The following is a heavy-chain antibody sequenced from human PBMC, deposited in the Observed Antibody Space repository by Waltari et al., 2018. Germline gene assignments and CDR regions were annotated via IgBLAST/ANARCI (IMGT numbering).Heavy chain of an antibody. CDR3: AGDRGGITIVGVVSRSYGMDV. Sequence: QVQLVQSGAEVKKPGASVKVSCKASGYTFTSYGISWVRQAPGQGLEWMGWIVAYNGNTNYAQKRQGRVTMTTDTSTSRAYMELRSLRSDDTAVYYCAGDRGGITIVGVVSRSYGMDVWGQGTTVTVAS. D-gene: IGHD3-3*01. V-gene: IGHV1-18*01. CDR1: GYTFTSYG. J-gene: IGHJ6*02. CDR2: IVAYNGNT.